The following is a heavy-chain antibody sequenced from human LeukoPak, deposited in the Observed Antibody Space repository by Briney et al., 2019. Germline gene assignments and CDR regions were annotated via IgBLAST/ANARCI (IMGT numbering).Heavy chain of an antibody. CDR3: ARPTRRWSPGAKYFQH. CDR2: IYHSGST. CDR1: GYSISSGYY. J-gene: IGHJ1*01. Sequence: PSETLSLTCAVSGYSISSGYYWGWIRQPPGKGLEWIGSIYHSGSTYYNPSLKSRVTISVDTSKNQFSLKLSSVTAADTAVYYCARPTRRWSPGAKYFQHWGQGTLVTVSS. D-gene: IGHD4-23*01. V-gene: IGHV4-38-2*01.